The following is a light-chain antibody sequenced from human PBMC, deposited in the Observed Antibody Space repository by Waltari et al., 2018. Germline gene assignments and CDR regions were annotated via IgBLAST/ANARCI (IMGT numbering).Light chain of an antibody. CDR2: EAS. CDR3: QQRAVWPPN. J-gene: IGKJ4*01. CDR1: QNINTF. Sequence: VVLTQSPATLSLSAGEGATLSCRASQNINTFLAWYQQKPGQAPRLLIYEASNRATGVPVRFSGGGSGTDFTLTISSLEPEDFAVYYCQQRAVWPPNFGGGTKVEIK. V-gene: IGKV3-11*01.